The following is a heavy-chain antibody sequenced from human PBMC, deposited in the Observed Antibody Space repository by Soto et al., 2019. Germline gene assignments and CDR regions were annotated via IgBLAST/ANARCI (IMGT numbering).Heavy chain of an antibody. CDR2: IKSKTDGGTT. V-gene: IGHV3-15*07. Sequence: GGSLRLSCAASGFTFSNAWMNWVRQAPGKGLEWVGRIKSKTDGGTTDYAAPVKGRFTISRDDSKNTLYLQMNSLKTEDTAVYYCTTAPYYYYYGMDVWGQGTTVTVSS. CDR1: GFTFSNAW. CDR3: TTAPYYYYYGMDV. J-gene: IGHJ6*02.